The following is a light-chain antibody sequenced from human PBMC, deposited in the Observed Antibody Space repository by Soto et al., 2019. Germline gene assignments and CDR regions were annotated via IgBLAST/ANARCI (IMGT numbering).Light chain of an antibody. V-gene: IGKV1-8*01. CDR2: AAS. CDR3: QQYYSYPQVT. CDR1: QGISSY. Sequence: AIRMTQSPSPLSASTGDRVTITCRASQGISSYLAWYQQKPGKAPKLLIYAASTLQSGVPSRFSGSGSGTDFTLTISCLQSEDFATYYCQQYYSYPQVTFGQGTRLEIK. J-gene: IGKJ5*01.